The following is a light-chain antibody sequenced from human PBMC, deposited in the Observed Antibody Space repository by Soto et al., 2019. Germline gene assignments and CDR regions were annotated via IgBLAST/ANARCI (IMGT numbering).Light chain of an antibody. CDR2: GAS. CDR3: QQYEGT. J-gene: IGKJ2*02. CDR1: QSVSSSY. Sequence: EIVLTQSPGTLSLSPGERATLSCRASQSVSSSYLAWYQQKPGQAPRLLIYGASSRATGIPDRFSGSGSGTDFTLTISRLEPEDFAVYYCQQYEGTFGQGTKLEIK. V-gene: IGKV3-20*01.